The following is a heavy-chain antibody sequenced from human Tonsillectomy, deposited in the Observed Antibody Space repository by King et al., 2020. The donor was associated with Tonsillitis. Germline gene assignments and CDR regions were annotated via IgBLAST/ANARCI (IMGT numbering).Heavy chain of an antibody. J-gene: IGHJ6*02. Sequence: VQLVESGGKWVQPGGALRLSCEAYVLILDLYALHWVRQAPGKGQEWVSSISLDTYRIAFADSVEGRFTISRDNAKKTVYLEMNNLRPEDTALYYCGKDITPGGLDLWGQGTTVTVSS. V-gene: IGHV3-9*01. D-gene: IGHD3-16*01. CDR3: GKDITPGGLDL. CDR1: VLILDLYA. CDR2: ISLDTYRI.